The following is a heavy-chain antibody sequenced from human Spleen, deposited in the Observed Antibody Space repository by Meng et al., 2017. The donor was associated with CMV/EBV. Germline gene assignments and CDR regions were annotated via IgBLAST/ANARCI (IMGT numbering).Heavy chain of an antibody. Sequence: SGPTLVKPSQTLTLTCTFSGLSPSTNGVGVGWIRQPPGKALEWLALVLWNDDKRYIPSLRSRLTITKNTSKIHVVLTMTNMEPVDTATYYCAHNGFTGESAYWGQGTLVTVSS. CDR1: GLSPSTNGVG. D-gene: IGHD7-27*01. CDR3: AHNGFTGESAY. J-gene: IGHJ4*02. V-gene: IGHV2-5*01. CDR2: VLWNDDK.